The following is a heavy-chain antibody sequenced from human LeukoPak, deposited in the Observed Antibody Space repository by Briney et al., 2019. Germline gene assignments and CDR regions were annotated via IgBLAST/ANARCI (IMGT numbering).Heavy chain of an antibody. CDR3: ATRGA. J-gene: IGHJ5*02. CDR2: IFTGSLDGTT. V-gene: IGHV3-53*01. Sequence: GGSLRLSCAATGFRVTTDFMTWVRQAPGKGLEWLAIIFTGSLDGTTAHADSVKGRFTISRDNSANTLYLQMDSLRTEDTAIYYCATRGAWGPGTLVTVSS. CDR1: GFRVTTDF.